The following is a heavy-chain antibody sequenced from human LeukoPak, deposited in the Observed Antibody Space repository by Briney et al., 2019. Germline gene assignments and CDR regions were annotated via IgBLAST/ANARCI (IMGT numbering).Heavy chain of an antibody. D-gene: IGHD2-15*01. Sequence: GGSLRLSCAASGFTFSSYWMSWVRQAPGKGLEWVANIKQDGSEKYYVDSVKGRFTISRDNSKNTLYLQMNSLRVEDTAIYYCAKGRGYCTGGSCYSDYWGQGTLVTVSS. CDR2: IKQDGSEK. CDR1: GFTFSSYW. V-gene: IGHV3-7*03. J-gene: IGHJ4*02. CDR3: AKGRGYCTGGSCYSDY.